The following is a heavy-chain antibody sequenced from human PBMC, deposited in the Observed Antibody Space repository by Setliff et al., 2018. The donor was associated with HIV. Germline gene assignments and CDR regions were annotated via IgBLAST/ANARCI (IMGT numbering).Heavy chain of an antibody. D-gene: IGHD4-4*01. CDR3: TRVDSNYEKFDC. CDR1: GFTLSDHY. CDR2: SRNKASSYTT. J-gene: IGHJ4*02. Sequence: PGGSLRLSCAASGFTLSDHYIDWVRQAPGKGLEWVGRSRNKASSYTTEYAASVKGRFTISRDDSKNSLYLQMNSLKTEDTAVYYCTRVDSNYEKFDCWGQGSLVTVSS. V-gene: IGHV3-72*01.